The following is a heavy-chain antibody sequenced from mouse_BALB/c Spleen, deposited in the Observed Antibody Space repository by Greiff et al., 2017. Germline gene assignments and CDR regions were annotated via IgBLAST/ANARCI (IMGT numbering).Heavy chain of an antibody. J-gene: IGHJ3*01. V-gene: IGHV3-2*02. CDR2: ISYSGST. Sequence: DVKLQESGPGLVKPSQSLSLTCTVTGYSITSDYAWNWIRQFPGNKLEWMGYISYSGSTSYNPSLKSRISITRDTSKNQFFLQLNSVTTEDTATYYCARRDYDLAWFAYWGQGTLVTVSA. CDR3: ARRDYDLAWFAY. D-gene: IGHD2-4*01. CDR1: GYSITSDYA.